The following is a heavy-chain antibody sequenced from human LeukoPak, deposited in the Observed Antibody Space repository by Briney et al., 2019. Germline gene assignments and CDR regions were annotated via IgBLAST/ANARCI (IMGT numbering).Heavy chain of an antibody. V-gene: IGHV3-53*04. CDR3: ARGGNEYCSSTSCYYMSFDP. CDR1: GFTVSSNY. Sequence: GGSLRLSCAASGFTVSSNYMSWVRQAPGKGLEWVSVIYSGGSTYYADSVKGRFTISRHNSKNTLYLQMNSLRAEDTAVYYCARGGNEYCSSTSCYYMSFDPWGQGTLVTVSS. J-gene: IGHJ5*02. CDR2: IYSGGST. D-gene: IGHD2-2*01.